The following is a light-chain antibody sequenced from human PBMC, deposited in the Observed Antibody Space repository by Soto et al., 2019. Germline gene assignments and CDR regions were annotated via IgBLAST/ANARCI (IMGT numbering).Light chain of an antibody. CDR1: SSDVGDYDY. V-gene: IGLV2-14*03. Sequence: QSVLTQPASVSGSPGQSITISCTGTSSDVGDYDYVSWYQHHPGKAPKLMIYDVSNRPSGVSNRFSGSKSGNTASLTISGLQAEDEADYYFSSYTSRSTPFGTGTKVTVL. CDR2: DVS. J-gene: IGLJ1*01. CDR3: SSYTSRSTP.